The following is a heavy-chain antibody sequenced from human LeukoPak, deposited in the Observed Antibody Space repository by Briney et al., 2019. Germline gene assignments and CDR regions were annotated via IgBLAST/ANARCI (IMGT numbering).Heavy chain of an antibody. Sequence: GGSLRLSCAASGFTFDDYAMHWVRQAPGKGLEWVSGISWNSGSIGYADSVKGRFTISRDNAKNSLYLQMNSLRAEDTAVYHCAKGEYSSSSADAFDIWGQGTMVTVSS. D-gene: IGHD6-6*01. CDR1: GFTFDDYA. J-gene: IGHJ3*02. CDR3: AKGEYSSSSADAFDI. V-gene: IGHV3-9*01. CDR2: ISWNSGSI.